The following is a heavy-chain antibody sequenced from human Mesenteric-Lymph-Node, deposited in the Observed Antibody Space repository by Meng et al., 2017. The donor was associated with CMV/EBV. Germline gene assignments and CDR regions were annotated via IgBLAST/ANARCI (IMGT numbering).Heavy chain of an antibody. CDR3: AKDSSGSYYYNWFDP. Sequence: GESLKISCAASGFTFSSYWMHWVRQAPGKGLEWVSSISSSSSYIYYADSVKGRFTISRDNAKNSLYLQMNSLRAEDTAVYYCAKDSSGSYYYNWFDPWGQGTLVTVSS. CDR1: GFTFSSYW. CDR2: ISSSSSYI. J-gene: IGHJ5*02. D-gene: IGHD1-26*01. V-gene: IGHV3-21*04.